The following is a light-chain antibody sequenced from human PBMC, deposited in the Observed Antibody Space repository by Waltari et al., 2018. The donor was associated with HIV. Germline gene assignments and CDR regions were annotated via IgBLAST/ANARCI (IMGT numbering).Light chain of an antibody. V-gene: IGLV7-46*01. CDR3: LLSYSGGPWV. J-gene: IGLJ3*02. Sequence: QPVVTQEPSLTVSPGDTVTLTCGSSTGAVTSGHYPYWFQQKPGQAPTTVIYDTKNKPSWTPARFSGSLVGDKAALTLSGAQPEDEADYYCLLSYSGGPWVFGGGTKLTVL. CDR2: DTK. CDR1: TGAVTSGHY.